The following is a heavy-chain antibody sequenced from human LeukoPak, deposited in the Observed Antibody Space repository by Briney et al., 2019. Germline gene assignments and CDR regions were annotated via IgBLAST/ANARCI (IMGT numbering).Heavy chain of an antibody. V-gene: IGHV1-18*01. CDR2: ISAYNGNT. J-gene: IGHJ4*02. CDR1: GYTFTSYG. D-gene: IGHD3-22*01. Sequence: WASVKVSCKASGYTFTSYGTSWVRQAPGQGLEWMGWISAYNGNTNYAQKLQGRVTMTTDTSTSTAYMELSRLRSDDTAVYYCARVQYHYDSSGYYGFGYWGQGTLVTVSS. CDR3: ARVQYHYDSSGYYGFGY.